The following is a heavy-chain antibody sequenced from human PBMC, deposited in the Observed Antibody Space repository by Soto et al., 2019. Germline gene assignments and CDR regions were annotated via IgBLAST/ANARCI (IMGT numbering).Heavy chain of an antibody. J-gene: IGHJ4*02. V-gene: IGHV3-30*18. Sequence: PGGSLRLSCAASGFTFSSFDMHWVRQAPGKGLEWLAFISYDGSNKYSADSVKGRFTISRDNSRNTLYLQMNTLRPEDTAVYYCAKVYYDFWSGYYIGTFDYWGQGTLVTVSS. D-gene: IGHD3-3*01. CDR3: AKVYYDFWSGYYIGTFDY. CDR1: GFTFSSFD. CDR2: ISYDGSNK.